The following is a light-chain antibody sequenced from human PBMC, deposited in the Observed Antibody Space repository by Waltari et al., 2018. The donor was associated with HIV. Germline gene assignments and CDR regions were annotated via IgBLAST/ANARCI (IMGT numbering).Light chain of an antibody. V-gene: IGLV1-51*01. Sequence: QSVLTQPPSVSATPGQQVTISCSGSDSNIGNNSVSWYQQLPGTAPKLLIYDNNTRPSGIPDRFSGSRSGTSATLGVTGLQTGDEADYYCGTWDTSLSAGVFGGGTKLTVL. CDR1: DSNIGNNS. J-gene: IGLJ2*01. CDR3: GTWDTSLSAGV. CDR2: DNN.